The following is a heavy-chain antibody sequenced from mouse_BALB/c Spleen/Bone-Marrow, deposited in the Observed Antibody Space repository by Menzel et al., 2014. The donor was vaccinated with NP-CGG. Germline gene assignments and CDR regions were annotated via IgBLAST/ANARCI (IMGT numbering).Heavy chain of an antibody. D-gene: IGHD1-1*01. CDR1: GYTFTDYY. J-gene: IGHJ2*01. Sequence: QVQLQQSGPELVKPGASVKISCKASGYTFTDYYINWVRQKPGQGLEWIGWIYPGSSNTKYNEKFKGKATLTVGTSSSTDYMQRSSLTSEDTAVYFCARENYGSSYYFDYWGQGTTLTVST. CDR2: IYPGSSNT. V-gene: IGHV1-84*02. CDR3: ARENYGSSYYFDY.